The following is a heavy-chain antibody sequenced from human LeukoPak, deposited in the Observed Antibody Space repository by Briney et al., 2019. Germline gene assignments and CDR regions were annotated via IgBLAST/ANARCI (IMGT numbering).Heavy chain of an antibody. CDR1: RYSISSGYY. CDR3: AREVYIGRPSRSPFDY. D-gene: IGHD6-13*01. V-gene: IGHV4-38-2*02. CDR2: MYHSGST. Sequence: SETLSLTCAVSRYSISSGYYWASIRQPPGKGLEWIGSMYHSGSTYYNPSLKSRVTISVDTSKKPFSLKLTSVTCPAPAGFYIAREVYIGRPSRSPFDYWGQGTLVTVSS. J-gene: IGHJ4*02.